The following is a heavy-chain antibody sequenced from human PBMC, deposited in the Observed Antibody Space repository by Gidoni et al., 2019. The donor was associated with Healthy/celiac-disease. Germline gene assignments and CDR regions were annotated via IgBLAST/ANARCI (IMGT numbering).Heavy chain of an antibody. V-gene: IGHV2-5*02. Sequence: QITLKESGPTLVKPTQTLTLTCTFSGFSLSTSGVGVGWIRQPPGKALEWLALIYWDDDKRYSPSLKSRLTITKDTSKNQVVLTMTNMDPVDTATYYCAHEMATIFWGQEYNWFDPWGQGTLVTVSS. D-gene: IGHD5-12*01. CDR2: IYWDDDK. J-gene: IGHJ5*02. CDR3: AHEMATIFWGQEYNWFDP. CDR1: GFSLSTSGVG.